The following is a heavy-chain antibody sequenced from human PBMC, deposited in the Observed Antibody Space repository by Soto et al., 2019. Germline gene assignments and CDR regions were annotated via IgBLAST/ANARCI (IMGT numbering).Heavy chain of an antibody. Sequence: GASVXGAWKCSVLCFTVDYRGCLLQAPGQGLEWMGWINAHSGGTEYAQKFQGRVTLTRDTFISTAYMTLSSLRSDDTAIYYCAKELTRTIDHWFDTRGQRPQV. J-gene: IGHJ5*02. CDR1: VLCFTVDY. CDR3: AKELTRTIDHWFDT. V-gene: IGHV1-2*02. D-gene: IGHD3-9*01. CDR2: INAHSGGT.